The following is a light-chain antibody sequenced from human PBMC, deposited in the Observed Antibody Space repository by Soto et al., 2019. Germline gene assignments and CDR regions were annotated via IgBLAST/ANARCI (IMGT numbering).Light chain of an antibody. Sequence: QSVLTQPASVSGSPGQSVTISCTGPRSDIGDSNFISWYQHSPGKAPRLLIYEVNNRPSGVSKRFSGSKADNTASLTISGLLDDDDADYFCASFRRGNLLVFGSGTKVTVL. CDR3: ASFRRGNLLV. CDR2: EVN. V-gene: IGLV2-14*01. J-gene: IGLJ6*01. CDR1: RSDIGDSNF.